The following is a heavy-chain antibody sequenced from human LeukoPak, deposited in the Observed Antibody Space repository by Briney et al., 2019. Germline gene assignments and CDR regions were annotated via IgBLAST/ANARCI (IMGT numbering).Heavy chain of an antibody. Sequence: PGGSLRLSCAASGFTFSSYGMHWVRQAPGKGLEWVAVISYDGSNKYYADSVKGRFTISRDNSKNTLYLQMNSLRAEDTAVYYCAKDERDDYGDYRGSDYWGQGTLVTVSS. J-gene: IGHJ4*02. CDR2: ISYDGSNK. CDR3: AKDERDDYGDYRGSDY. V-gene: IGHV3-30*18. D-gene: IGHD4-17*01. CDR1: GFTFSSYG.